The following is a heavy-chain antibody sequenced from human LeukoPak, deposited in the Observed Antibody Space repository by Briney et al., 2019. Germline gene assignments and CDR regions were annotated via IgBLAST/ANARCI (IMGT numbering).Heavy chain of an antibody. V-gene: IGHV3-23*01. D-gene: IGHD4/OR15-4a*01. J-gene: IGHJ4*02. CDR1: GFTFNNHA. Sequence: PGGSLRLSCAASGFTFNNHAMTWVRQAPGKGLEWVSLISAGGSNTYYAGSVKGRFIISRDNSKNTLNLQMSNLRAEDTALYYCARGIYDYALDFWGQGALVTVSS. CDR3: ARGIYDYALDF. CDR2: ISAGGSNT.